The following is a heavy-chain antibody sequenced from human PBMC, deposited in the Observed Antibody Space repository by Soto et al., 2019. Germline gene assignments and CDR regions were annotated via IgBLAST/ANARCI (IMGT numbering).Heavy chain of an antibody. Sequence: ASVKVSCKASGYTFTGYYMHWVRQAPGQGLEWMGIINPSGGSTSYAQKFQGRVTMTRDTSTSTVYMELSSLRSEDTAVYYCAREDIVVVPANYGMDVWGQGTTVTVSS. CDR3: AREDIVVVPANYGMDV. J-gene: IGHJ6*02. D-gene: IGHD2-2*01. CDR2: INPSGGST. CDR1: GYTFTGYY. V-gene: IGHV1-46*01.